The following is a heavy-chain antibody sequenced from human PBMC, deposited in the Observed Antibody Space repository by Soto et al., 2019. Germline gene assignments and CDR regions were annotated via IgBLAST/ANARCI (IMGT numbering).Heavy chain of an antibody. Sequence: EVQLLESGGHLVQPGGSLRLSCAASGFIFTTYTMNWVRQVPGKGLEWVSGISEPGTETCADSVKGRFTISRDNSKSLLFLQMDSLRVEDTAVYYCAKDRRPDGIWTFDYWGQGAPVIVSS. CDR3: AKDRRPDGIWTFDY. J-gene: IGHJ4*02. V-gene: IGHV3-23*03. D-gene: IGHD3-9*01. CDR1: GFIFTTYT. CDR2: ISEPGTET.